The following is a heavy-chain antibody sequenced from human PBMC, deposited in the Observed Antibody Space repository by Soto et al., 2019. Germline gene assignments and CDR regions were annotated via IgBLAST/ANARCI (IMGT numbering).Heavy chain of an antibody. CDR2: IIPIFGTA. V-gene: IGHV1-69*13. J-gene: IGHJ4*02. D-gene: IGHD3-22*01. CDR3: ARSTPGAHYDSSGYYFDY. Sequence: ASVKVSCKASGGTFSSYAISWVRHAPGQGLEWMGGIIPIFGTANYAQKFHGRVTITADESTSTAYMELSSLRSEDTAVYYCARSTPGAHYDSSGYYFDYWGQGTLVTVSS. CDR1: GGTFSSYA.